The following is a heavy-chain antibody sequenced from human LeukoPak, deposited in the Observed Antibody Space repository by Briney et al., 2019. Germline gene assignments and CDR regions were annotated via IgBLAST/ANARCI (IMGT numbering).Heavy chain of an antibody. CDR2: ISYNGSNK. J-gene: IGHJ4*02. CDR1: GFTFSSYA. V-gene: IGHV3-30-3*01. Sequence: GRSLRLSCAASGFTFSSYAMHWVRQATGKGLEWVAVISYNGSNKYYADSVKGRFTISRDNSKNTMYLQMNSLRAEDTAVYYCARDGYEGEGWGYYFDYWGQGTLVTVSS. D-gene: IGHD5-12*01. CDR3: ARDGYEGEGWGYYFDY.